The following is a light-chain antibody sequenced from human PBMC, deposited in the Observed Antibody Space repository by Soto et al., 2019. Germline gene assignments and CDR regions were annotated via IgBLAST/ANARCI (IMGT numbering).Light chain of an antibody. CDR2: GAS. Sequence: EIVLTQSPGTLSLSPGERATLSCRASQSVSSSYLAWYQQKPGQAPRLLICGASTRATGIPDRFSGSGSGTDFTLTISRLEPEDFAVYYCKQYGTSPPGLTFGGGTKVEIK. CDR3: KQYGTSPPGLT. J-gene: IGKJ4*01. V-gene: IGKV3-20*01. CDR1: QSVSSSY.